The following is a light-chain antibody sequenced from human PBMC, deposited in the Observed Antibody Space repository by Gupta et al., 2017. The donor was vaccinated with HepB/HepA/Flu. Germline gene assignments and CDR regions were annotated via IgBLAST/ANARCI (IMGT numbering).Light chain of an antibody. J-gene: IGKJ1*01. CDR2: KAS. CDR3: QQYNSYPWT. CDR1: QSISSW. Sequence: DIQMTQSPPTLSASVGDRVTITCRASQSISSWLAWYQQKPGKAPKLLIYKASSLESGVPSRFSGSGSGTEFTLTISSLQPVDFATYYCQQYNSYPWTFGQGTKVEIK. V-gene: IGKV1-5*03.